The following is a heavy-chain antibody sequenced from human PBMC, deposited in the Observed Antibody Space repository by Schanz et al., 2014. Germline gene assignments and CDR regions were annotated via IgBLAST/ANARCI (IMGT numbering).Heavy chain of an antibody. CDR1: GFTFSSHW. V-gene: IGHV3-74*01. Sequence: EVQLVQSGGGLVQPGGSLRLSCAASGFTFSSHWMHWVRQDPGKGLVWVARINSVGSNTDYADSVTGRFTISRDNAENTLYLQMKSLRAEDTAVYYCARKVVATIGGYYDNWGQGTLVIVSS. D-gene: IGHD5-12*01. CDR2: INSVGSNT. CDR3: ARKVVATIGGYYDN. J-gene: IGHJ4*02.